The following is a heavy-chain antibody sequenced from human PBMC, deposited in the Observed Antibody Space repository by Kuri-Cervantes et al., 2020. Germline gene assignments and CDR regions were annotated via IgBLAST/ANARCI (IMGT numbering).Heavy chain of an antibody. D-gene: IGHD6-6*01. V-gene: IGHV1-2*02. J-gene: IGHJ5*02. Sequence: ASVKVSCKASGYTFTGYYMHRVRQAPGQGLEWMGWINPNSGGTNYAQKFQGRVTMTRNTSISTAYMELSRLRSDDTAVYYCARDRGLEGRAARRGGYNWFDPWGQGTLVTVSS. CDR3: ARDRGLEGRAARRGGYNWFDP. CDR1: GYTFTGYY. CDR2: INPNSGGT.